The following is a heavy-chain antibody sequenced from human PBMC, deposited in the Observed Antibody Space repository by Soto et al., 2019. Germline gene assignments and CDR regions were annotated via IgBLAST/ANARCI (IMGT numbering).Heavy chain of an antibody. CDR2: IVVGSGNT. CDR1: GFTFTSCA. Sequence: SVKVSCKASGFTFTSCAVQWVRQARGQRLEWIRWIVVGSGNTNYAQKFQERVTITRDMSTSTAYMELSSLRSEDTAVYYCAAMATISSGAFDIWGQGTMVTVSS. V-gene: IGHV1-58*01. CDR3: AAMATISSGAFDI. J-gene: IGHJ3*02.